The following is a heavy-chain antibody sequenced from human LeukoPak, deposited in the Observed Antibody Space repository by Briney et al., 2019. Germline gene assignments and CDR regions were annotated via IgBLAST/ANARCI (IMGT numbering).Heavy chain of an antibody. D-gene: IGHD3-10*01. V-gene: IGHV1-46*01. CDR1: GGTFSSYA. CDR3: ARLRGSGTSFDY. CDR2: INPSGGST. J-gene: IGHJ4*02. Sequence: ASVKVSCKASGGTFSSYAISWVRQAPGQGLEWMGIINPSGGSTNYAQKFQGRLTMTRDMFTSTVYMELGSLRSEDTAVYYCARLRGSGTSFDYWGQGTLVTVSS.